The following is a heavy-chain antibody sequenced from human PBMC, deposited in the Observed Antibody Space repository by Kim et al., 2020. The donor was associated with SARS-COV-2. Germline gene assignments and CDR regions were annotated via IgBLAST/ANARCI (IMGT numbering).Heavy chain of an antibody. J-gene: IGHJ5*02. V-gene: IGHV3-23*01. CDR3: AKDSRYCSGGSCYGWLDP. Sequence: KGRFTISRDNSKNTLYLQMYSLRAEDTAVYYCAKDSRYCSGGSCYGWLDPWGQGTLVTVSS. D-gene: IGHD2-15*01.